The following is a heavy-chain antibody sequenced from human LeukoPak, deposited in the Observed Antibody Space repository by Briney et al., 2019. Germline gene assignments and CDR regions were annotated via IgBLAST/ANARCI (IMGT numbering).Heavy chain of an antibody. J-gene: IGHJ3*01. CDR3: VRDLYGDLGEAFDL. D-gene: IGHD4-17*01. CDR1: GFTFSDYY. CDR2: IRGSATVM. V-gene: IGHV3-11*04. Sequence: GGSLRLSCAASGFTFSDYYINWIRQAPGKGLEWVSYIRGSATVMTYADSVKGRFTISRDDAKNSLYLQMNSLTAQDTALYYCVRDLYGDLGEAFDLWGQGTRVTVSS.